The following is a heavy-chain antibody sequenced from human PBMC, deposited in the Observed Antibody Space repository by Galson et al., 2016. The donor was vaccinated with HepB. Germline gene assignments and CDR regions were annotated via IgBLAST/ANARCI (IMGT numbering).Heavy chain of an antibody. CDR3: ARGGSRPIDY. V-gene: IGHV3-74*01. CDR2: INTDGSST. J-gene: IGHJ4*02. Sequence: SLRLSCAESGFTFSTYWMHWVRQAPGKGLVWVSRINTDGSSTSYADSVKGRFTISRDNAKNTLYLQMNSLRAEDTAVYYCARGGSRPIDYWGQGTLVTVSS. D-gene: IGHD1-26*01. CDR1: GFTFSTYW.